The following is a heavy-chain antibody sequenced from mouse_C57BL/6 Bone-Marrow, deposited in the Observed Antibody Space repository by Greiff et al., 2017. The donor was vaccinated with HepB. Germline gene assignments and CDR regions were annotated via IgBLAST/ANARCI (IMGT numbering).Heavy chain of an antibody. J-gene: IGHJ2*01. V-gene: IGHV3-6*01. CDR2: ISYDGSN. Sequence: EVKLMESGPGLVKPSQSLSLTCSVTGYSITSGYYWNWIRQFPGNKLEWMGYISYDGSNNYNPSLKNRISITRDTSKNQFFLKLNSVTTEDTATYYCARDYYGSLYYFDYWGQGTTLTVSS. CDR3: ARDYYGSLYYFDY. CDR1: GYSITSGYY. D-gene: IGHD1-1*01.